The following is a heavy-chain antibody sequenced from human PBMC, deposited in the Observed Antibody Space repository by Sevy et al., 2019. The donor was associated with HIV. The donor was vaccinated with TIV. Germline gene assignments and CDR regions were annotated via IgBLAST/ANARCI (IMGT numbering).Heavy chain of an antibody. CDR2: ISDIGNT. D-gene: IGHD6-6*01. CDR3: AKCLAALPGYYYGVDV. Sequence: GGSLRLSCAASGFTFSSYGMSWVRQAPGKGLEWVSVISDIGNTYYADSVKGRFTMSRDNSKNTLYLQMNSLRAEDTAVYYCAKCLAALPGYYYGVDVWGQGTTLTVSS. J-gene: IGHJ6*02. CDR1: GFTFSSYG. V-gene: IGHV3-23*01.